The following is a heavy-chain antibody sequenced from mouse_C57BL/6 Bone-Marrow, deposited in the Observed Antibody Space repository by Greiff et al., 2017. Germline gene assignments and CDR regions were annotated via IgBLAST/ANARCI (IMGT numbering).Heavy chain of an antibody. J-gene: IGHJ1*03. Sequence: EVQLVESGGGLVKPGGSLKLSCAASGFTFSDYGMHWVRQAPEKGLEWVAYISSGSSTIYYADTVKGRFTISRDNAKNTLFLQMTSLRSEDTAMYYCARGYYNGSRGYWYCDVWGTGTTVTVSS. CDR2: ISSGSSTI. CDR1: GFTFSDYG. CDR3: ARGYYNGSRGYWYCDV. V-gene: IGHV5-17*01. D-gene: IGHD1-1*01.